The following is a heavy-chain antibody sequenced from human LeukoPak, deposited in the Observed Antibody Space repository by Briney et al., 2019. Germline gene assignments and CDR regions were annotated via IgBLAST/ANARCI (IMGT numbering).Heavy chain of an antibody. J-gene: IGHJ3*02. D-gene: IGHD4-11*01. CDR1: GGSINNYY. Sequence: KPSETLSLTCAVSGGSINNYYWSWIRQPAREGLEWIGRIFTSGSTNYNASLKSRVTMSVDTSKNQFSLKLRSMTAADTAVYYCARAPVTVKDSFDIWGQGTMVTVSS. CDR3: ARAPVTVKDSFDI. V-gene: IGHV4-4*07. CDR2: IFTSGST.